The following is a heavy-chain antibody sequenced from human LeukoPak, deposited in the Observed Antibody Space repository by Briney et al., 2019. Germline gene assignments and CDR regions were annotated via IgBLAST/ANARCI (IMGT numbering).Heavy chain of an antibody. V-gene: IGHV3-23*01. CDR2: ISGNAAST. Sequence: GGSLRLSCAASGFTFSSYAMSWVRQAPGKGLEWVSGISGNAASTFYADSVKGRFTISRDISKNAVYLQMNSLRAEDTAVYYCARDSYGDANFDSWGQGTLVTVSS. CDR1: GFTFSSYA. D-gene: IGHD4-17*01. CDR3: ARDSYGDANFDS. J-gene: IGHJ4*02.